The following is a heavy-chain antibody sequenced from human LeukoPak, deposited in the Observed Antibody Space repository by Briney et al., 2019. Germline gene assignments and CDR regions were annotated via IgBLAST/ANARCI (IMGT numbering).Heavy chain of an antibody. J-gene: IGHJ4*02. D-gene: IGHD2-21*01. CDR1: GGTFSSYA. CDR3: ARDRGALPLDY. Sequence: ASVKVSCKASGGTFSSYAISWVRQAPGQGLEWMGRIIPIFGTANYAQKFQGRVTITTDESTSTAYMELSSLRSDDTAVYYCARDRGALPLDYWGQGTLVTVSS. V-gene: IGHV1-69*05. CDR2: IIPIFGTA.